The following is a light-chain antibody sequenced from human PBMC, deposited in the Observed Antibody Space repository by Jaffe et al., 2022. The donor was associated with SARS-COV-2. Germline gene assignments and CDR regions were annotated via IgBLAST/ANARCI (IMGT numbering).Light chain of an antibody. J-gene: IGKJ4*01. CDR1: QSISSW. Sequence: DIQMTQSPSSVSASVGDSVTITCRASQSISSWLGWYQQKPGQAPKLLIFPASNLQSGVPSRFSGSGSGPDFTLTINSLQPEDFATYYCQQGNSFPLTFGGGTKVEIK. V-gene: IGKV1-12*01. CDR3: QQGNSFPLT. CDR2: PAS.